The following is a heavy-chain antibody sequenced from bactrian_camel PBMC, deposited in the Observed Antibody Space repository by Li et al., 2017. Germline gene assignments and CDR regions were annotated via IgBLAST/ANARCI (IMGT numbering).Heavy chain of an antibody. CDR2: ITAGDGRT. D-gene: IGHD3*01. CDR1: GFTFSSYA. V-gene: IGHV3S35*01. Sequence: VQLVESGGGLVQPGGSLRLSCAASGFTFSSYAMGWVRQARGKGLEWVSSITAGDGRTFYADSVKGRFTVSRDNAKNAVYLQMNSLKPEDTAVYYCVRDQAEYWGQGTQVTVS. J-gene: IGHJ4*01. CDR3: VRDQAEY.